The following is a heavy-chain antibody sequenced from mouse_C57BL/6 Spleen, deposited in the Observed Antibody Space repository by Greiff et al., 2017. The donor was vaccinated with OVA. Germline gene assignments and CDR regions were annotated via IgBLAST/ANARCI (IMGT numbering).Heavy chain of an antibody. Sequence: EVKLMESGPGLVKPSQSLSLTCSVTGYSITSGSYWNWIRQFPGNKLEWMGYIRYDGSNNYNPSLKNRISITRDTSKNQFFLKLNSVTTEDTPTYYCAIPIDYDGSSYVYWYFDVWGTGTTVTVSA. CDR1: GYSITSGSY. CDR2: IRYDGSN. V-gene: IGHV3-6*01. D-gene: IGHD1-1*01. J-gene: IGHJ1*03. CDR3: AIPIDYDGSSYVYWYFDV.